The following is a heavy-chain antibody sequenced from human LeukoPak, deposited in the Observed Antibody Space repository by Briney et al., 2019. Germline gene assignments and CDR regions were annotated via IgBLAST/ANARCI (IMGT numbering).Heavy chain of an antibody. CDR1: GDSISNRDYY. J-gene: IGHJ2*01. D-gene: IGHD6-19*01. Sequence: SETLSLTCTVSGDSISNRDYYRGWIRLPPGKGLEWIGTVYFTGRTYYNPCLTSLVTMSVDTSKNEFSLNLRSVTAADTAMYYCTRQRGSGHWYFDLWGRGTLVTVSS. V-gene: IGHV4-39*01. CDR3: TRQRGSGHWYFDL. CDR2: VYFTGRT.